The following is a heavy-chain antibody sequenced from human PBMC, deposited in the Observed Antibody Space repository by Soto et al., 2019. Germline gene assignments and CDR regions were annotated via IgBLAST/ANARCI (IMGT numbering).Heavy chain of an antibody. CDR2: IYSGGST. Sequence: GGSLRLSCAASGFTVSSNYMSWVRQAPGKGLEWVSVIYSGGSTYYADSVKGRFTISRHNSKNTLYLQMNSLRAEDTAVYYCAGEDRSSSSSYYYYMDGWGKGTTVTVAS. CDR3: AGEDRSSSSSYYYYMDG. V-gene: IGHV3-53*04. D-gene: IGHD6-6*01. CDR1: GFTVSSNY. J-gene: IGHJ6*03.